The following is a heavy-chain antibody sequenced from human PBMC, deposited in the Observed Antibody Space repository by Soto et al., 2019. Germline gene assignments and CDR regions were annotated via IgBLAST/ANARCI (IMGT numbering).Heavy chain of an antibody. V-gene: IGHV3-30-3*01. CDR1: GFTFISYA. J-gene: IGHJ6*02. D-gene: IGHD3-22*01. Sequence: GGSLRLSCAASGFTFISYAMHWVRQAPGKGLEWVAVISYDGSNKYYADSVKGRFTISRDNSKNTLYLQMNSLRAEDTAVYYCARVVDYCDPYYYYGMDVWGQGTTVTVSS. CDR2: ISYDGSNK. CDR3: ARVVDYCDPYYYYGMDV.